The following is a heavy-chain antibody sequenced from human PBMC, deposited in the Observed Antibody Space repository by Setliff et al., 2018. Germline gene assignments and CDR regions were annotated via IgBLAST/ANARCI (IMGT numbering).Heavy chain of an antibody. J-gene: IGHJ4*02. Sequence: GESLKISCAASGFTFSNYYMTWIRQAPGKGLEWISYIHDSGNPTYYADSVKGRFTVSRDNAKNSLYLQMTSLRAEDTAIYYCARTTGYRLEGDFDYWGQGILVTVSS. CDR2: IHDSGNPT. CDR1: GFTFSNYY. D-gene: IGHD3-16*01. CDR3: ARTTGYRLEGDFDY. V-gene: IGHV3-11*01.